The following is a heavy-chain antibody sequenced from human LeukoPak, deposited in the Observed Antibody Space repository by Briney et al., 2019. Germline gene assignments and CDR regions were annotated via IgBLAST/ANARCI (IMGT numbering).Heavy chain of an antibody. CDR1: GYSFTSYW. D-gene: IGHD2-2*02. CDR2: IYPGDSDT. J-gene: IGHJ6*02. Sequence: GESLKISCKGSGYSFTSYWIGWVRQMPGKGLEWMGIIYPGDSDTRYSPSFQGQVTISADKSISTAYLQWSSLKASDTAMYYCARHQAKSSGVVPAAIRQAHGMDVWGQGTTVTVSS. CDR3: ARHQAKSSGVVPAAIRQAHGMDV. V-gene: IGHV5-51*01.